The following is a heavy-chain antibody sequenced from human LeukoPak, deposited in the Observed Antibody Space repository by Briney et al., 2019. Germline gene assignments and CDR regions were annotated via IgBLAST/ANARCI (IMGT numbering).Heavy chain of an antibody. Sequence: PSETLSLTCTVSGGSVSSGSYYWSWIRQPPGKGLEWIGYIYYSGSTNYNPSLKSRVTISVDTSKNQFSLKLSSVTAADTAVYYCARESIAVAGSYFDYWGQGTLVTVSS. V-gene: IGHV4-61*01. CDR1: GGSVSSGSYY. D-gene: IGHD6-19*01. CDR2: IYYSGST. CDR3: ARESIAVAGSYFDY. J-gene: IGHJ4*02.